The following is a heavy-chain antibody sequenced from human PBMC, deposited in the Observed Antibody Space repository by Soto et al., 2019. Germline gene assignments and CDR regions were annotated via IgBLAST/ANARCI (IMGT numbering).Heavy chain of an antibody. D-gene: IGHD6-13*01. Sequence: QVQLVQSGAEVQKPGSSVKVSCKASGGTFSSYTIRWVRQAPGQGLEWLGRIIPILGIANYAQKFQGRVTIPGDKSTSTADMELSSLRSEDRAVYYCAREIYPTNGIAAAAVNWCEPWGQGTLVTVSS. CDR3: AREIYPTNGIAAAAVNWCEP. CDR2: IIPILGIA. J-gene: IGHJ5*02. V-gene: IGHV1-69*08. CDR1: GGTFSSYT.